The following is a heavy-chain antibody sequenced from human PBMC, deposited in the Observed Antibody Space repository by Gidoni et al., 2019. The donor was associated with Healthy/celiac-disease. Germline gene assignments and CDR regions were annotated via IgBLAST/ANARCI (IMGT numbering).Heavy chain of an antibody. J-gene: IGHJ4*02. CDR2: ISYDGSNK. CDR1: GFTFSSYG. CDR3: AKPLYDYTRDPAHY. Sequence: QVQLVESGGGVVQPGRSLRLSCAASGFTFSSYGMHWVRQAPGKGLEWVAVISYDGSNKYYADSVKGRFTISRDNSKNTLYLQMNSLRAEDTAVYYCAKPLYDYTRDPAHYWGQGTLVTVSS. D-gene: IGHD4-4*01. V-gene: IGHV3-30*18.